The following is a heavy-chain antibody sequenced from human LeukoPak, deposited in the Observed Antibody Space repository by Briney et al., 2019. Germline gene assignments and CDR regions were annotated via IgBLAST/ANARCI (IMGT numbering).Heavy chain of an antibody. Sequence: GGSLRLSCAASGFTFSNYNMLWVRQSKGKGLEWVSGIGTAGDTYYATSVKGRFTSSRENAKNSLNLQMNSLRAGDTAVYYCARGWGSFWYFDLWGRGTLVTVSS. CDR2: IGTAGDT. CDR1: GFTFSNYN. J-gene: IGHJ2*01. D-gene: IGHD2-21*01. V-gene: IGHV3-13*01. CDR3: ARGWGSFWYFDL.